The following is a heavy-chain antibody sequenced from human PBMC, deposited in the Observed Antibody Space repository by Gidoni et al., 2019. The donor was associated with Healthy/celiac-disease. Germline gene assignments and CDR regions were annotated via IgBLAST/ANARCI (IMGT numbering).Heavy chain of an antibody. Sequence: EVQLLESGGGLVQPGGSLRLSCAASGFTFSSYAMSWVRQAPGKGMEWVSAISGSGGSTYYADAVKGRVTISRDNSKNTLYLQMNSLRAEDTAVYYCAKDRYYDSSGYQDYWGQGTLVTVSS. J-gene: IGHJ4*02. D-gene: IGHD3-22*01. CDR3: AKDRYYDSSGYQDY. V-gene: IGHV3-23*01. CDR1: GFTFSSYA. CDR2: ISGSGGST.